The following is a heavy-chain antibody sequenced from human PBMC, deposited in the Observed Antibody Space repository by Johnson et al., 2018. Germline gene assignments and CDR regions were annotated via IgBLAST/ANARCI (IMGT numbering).Heavy chain of an antibody. J-gene: IGHJ6*03. D-gene: IGHD3-10*01. V-gene: IGHV4-61*02. Sequence: QVQLQESGPGLVKPSQTXSLTCTVSGGSISSGSYYWSWIRQPAGKGLEWTGRIYTSGSTNYHPALTSRVTISVDTSKNKFSLKLSSVTAADPAVYYCARDQVFRGVRFDLMDGGGKGTTVTVSS. CDR1: GGSISSGSYY. CDR2: IYTSGST. CDR3: ARDQVFRGVRFDLMDG.